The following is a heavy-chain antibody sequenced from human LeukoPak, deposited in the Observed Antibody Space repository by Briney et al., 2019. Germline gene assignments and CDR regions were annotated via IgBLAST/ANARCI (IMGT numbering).Heavy chain of an antibody. Sequence: PGGSLRLSCAASGFTFSSYGMHWVRQAPGKGLEWVAVIWYDGSNKYYADSVKGRFSISRDNSKNTLYLQMNSLRAEDTAVYYCARVGDAGAIDYWGQGTLVTVSS. CDR2: IWYDGSNK. V-gene: IGHV3-33*01. J-gene: IGHJ4*02. CDR1: GFTFSSYG. D-gene: IGHD2-21*01. CDR3: ARVGDAGAIDY.